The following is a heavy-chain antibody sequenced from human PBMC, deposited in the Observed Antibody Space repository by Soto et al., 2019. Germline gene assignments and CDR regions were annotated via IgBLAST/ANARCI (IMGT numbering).Heavy chain of an antibody. Sequence: GGSLRLSCAASGFTFSSYSMNWVRQGPGKGLEWVSSISSSSSYIYYADSVKGRFTISRDNAKNSLYLQMNSLRAEDTAVYYCARDLYYYDSSGYYVLYFDYWGQGTLVTVSS. D-gene: IGHD3-22*01. CDR3: ARDLYYYDSSGYYVLYFDY. J-gene: IGHJ4*02. V-gene: IGHV3-21*01. CDR2: ISSSSSYI. CDR1: GFTFSSYS.